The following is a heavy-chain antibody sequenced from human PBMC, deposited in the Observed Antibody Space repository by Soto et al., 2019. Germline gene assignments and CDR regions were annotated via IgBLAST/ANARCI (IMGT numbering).Heavy chain of an antibody. Sequence: ASVKVSCKASGYTFTSYGISWVRQAPGQGLEWMGWISAYNGNTNYAQKLQGRVTMTTDTSTSTAYMELRSLRSDDTAVYYCARAPKILLWFGELPHYYYGMDVWGQGTTVTVSS. CDR1: GYTFTSYG. D-gene: IGHD3-10*01. CDR2: ISAYNGNT. V-gene: IGHV1-18*01. J-gene: IGHJ6*02. CDR3: ARAPKILLWFGELPHYYYGMDV.